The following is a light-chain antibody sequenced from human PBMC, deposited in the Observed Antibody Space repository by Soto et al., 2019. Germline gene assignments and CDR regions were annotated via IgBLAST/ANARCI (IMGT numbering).Light chain of an antibody. CDR3: SSYTSSSTPYV. V-gene: IGLV2-14*01. J-gene: IGLJ1*01. CDR2: DVT. CDR1: SSEFGGYNY. Sequence: QSALTQPASVSGSPGQSLTISCTGTSSEFGGYNYVSWYQQHPVKAPKLMIYDVTNRPSGVSDRFSGPKSGNTASLTISGLQAEDEADYYCSSYTSSSTPYVFGTGTKVTVL.